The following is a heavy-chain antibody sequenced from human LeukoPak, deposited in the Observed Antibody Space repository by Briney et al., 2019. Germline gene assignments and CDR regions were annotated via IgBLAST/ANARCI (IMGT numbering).Heavy chain of an antibody. Sequence: PSETLSLTCTVSGDSTSNFYWNWIRQSPGKGLEWIGNIHYSGSSVYSPSLKSRVTISIDTSRRQFFLKLNSVTAADTAVYFCALAPNSNWFDFWGPGTLVTVSS. J-gene: IGHJ5*01. D-gene: IGHD2-8*01. V-gene: IGHV4-59*03. CDR2: IHYSGSS. CDR3: ALAPNSNWFDF. CDR1: GDSTSNFY.